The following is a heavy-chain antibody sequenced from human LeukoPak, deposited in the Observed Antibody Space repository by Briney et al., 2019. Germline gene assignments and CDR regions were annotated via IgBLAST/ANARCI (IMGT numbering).Heavy chain of an antibody. CDR3: ARGDSMITFGGVIVIPEY. CDR1: GVTLSNYA. CDR2: ISSSSYT. Sequence: GGSLRLSCVASGVTLSNYAMSWARQAPGKGLEWVSYISSSSYTNYADSVKGRFTISRDNAKNSLYLQMNSLRAEDTAVYYCARGDSMITFGGVIVIPEYWGQGTLVTVSS. V-gene: IGHV3-11*06. D-gene: IGHD3-16*02. J-gene: IGHJ4*02.